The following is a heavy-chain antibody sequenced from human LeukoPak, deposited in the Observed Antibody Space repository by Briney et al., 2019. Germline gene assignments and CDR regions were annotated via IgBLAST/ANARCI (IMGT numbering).Heavy chain of an antibody. CDR2: ISHDGVNI. J-gene: IGHJ5*02. Sequence: GRSLRLSCAASGFTFRNYGMHWVRQAPGKGLVWVAVISHDGVNIYYADSVKGRFTISRDNARDTLYLQMNNLRAEDTAVYYCAKAQIYLGLTGNFFFDPWGQGTLVTVSS. CDR1: GFTFRNYG. CDR3: AKAQIYLGLTGNFFFDP. D-gene: IGHD7-27*01. V-gene: IGHV3-30*18.